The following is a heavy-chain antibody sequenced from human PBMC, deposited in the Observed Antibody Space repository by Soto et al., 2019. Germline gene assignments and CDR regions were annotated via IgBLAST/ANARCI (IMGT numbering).Heavy chain of an antibody. D-gene: IGHD6-19*01. J-gene: IGHJ4*02. V-gene: IGHV3-30*18. CDR1: GFTFSSYG. CDR2: ISYDGSNK. CDR3: AKDQQQLLVYYFDY. Sequence: QVQLVESGGGVVQPGRSLRLSCAASGFTFSSYGMHWVRQAPGKGLEWVAVISYDGSNKYYADSVKGRFTISRDNSKNTLYLQMNSLRAEDTAVYYCAKDQQQLLVYYFDYWGQGTLVTVSS.